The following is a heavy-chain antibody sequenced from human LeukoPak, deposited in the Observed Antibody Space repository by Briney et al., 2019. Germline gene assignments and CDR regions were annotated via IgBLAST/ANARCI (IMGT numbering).Heavy chain of an antibody. V-gene: IGHV1-69*04. J-gene: IGHJ4*02. CDR2: IIPILGIA. Sequence: GSSVKVSCKASGGTFSSYAISWVRQAPGQGLEWMGRIIPILGIANYAQKFQGRVTITADKSTSTAYKELSSLRSEDTAVYYCARAFLIAAAGYYFDYWGQGTLVTVSS. CDR1: GGTFSSYA. D-gene: IGHD6-13*01. CDR3: ARAFLIAAAGYYFDY.